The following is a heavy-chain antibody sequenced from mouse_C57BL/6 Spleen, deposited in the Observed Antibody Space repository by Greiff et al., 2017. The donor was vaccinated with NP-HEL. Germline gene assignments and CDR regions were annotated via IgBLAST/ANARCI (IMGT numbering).Heavy chain of an antibody. Sequence: EVMLVESGGGLVQPGGSLSLSCAASGFTFTDYYMSWVRQPPGKALEWLGFIRTKANGYTTEYSASVKGRFTISRDNSQSILYLQMNALRAEDSATYYCARSPDCPYAMDYWGQGTSVTVSS. CDR3: ARSPDCPYAMDY. V-gene: IGHV7-3*01. J-gene: IGHJ4*01. CDR1: GFTFTDYY. CDR2: IRTKANGYTT.